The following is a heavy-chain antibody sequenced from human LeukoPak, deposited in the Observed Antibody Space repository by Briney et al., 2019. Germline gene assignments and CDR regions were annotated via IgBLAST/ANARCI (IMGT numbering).Heavy chain of an antibody. CDR3: AKVGSLVGAFDI. Sequence: GGSLRLSCAASGFTFSSYAMSWVRQAPGKGLEWVSAISGSGGSTYYADSVKGRFTISRDNSKNTLYLQMNSLRAEDTAVYYRAKVGSLVGAFDIWGQGTMVTVSS. CDR1: GFTFSSYA. CDR2: ISGSGGST. J-gene: IGHJ3*02. D-gene: IGHD3-16*01. V-gene: IGHV3-23*01.